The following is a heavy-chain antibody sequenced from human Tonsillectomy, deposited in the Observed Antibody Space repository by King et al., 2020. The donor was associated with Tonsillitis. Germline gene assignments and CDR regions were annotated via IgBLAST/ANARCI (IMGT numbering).Heavy chain of an antibody. CDR1: GDTVSSYA. Sequence: QLVQSGAEVKKPGSSVKVSCKGSGDTVSSYAISWVQQAPGQGLEWMGGIIPMFGSVNYAQKFQGRVTITADESTSIAYMELSSLRFEDTATYYCARGKQPDAFDIWGQGTLVTVSS. J-gene: IGHJ3*02. D-gene: IGHD5-18*01. CDR3: ARGKQPDAFDI. CDR2: IIPMFGSV. V-gene: IGHV1-69*12.